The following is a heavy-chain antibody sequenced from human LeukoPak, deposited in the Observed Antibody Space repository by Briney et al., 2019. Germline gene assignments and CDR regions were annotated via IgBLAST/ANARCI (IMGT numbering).Heavy chain of an antibody. V-gene: IGHV4-59*01. CDR1: GRSISSYY. Sequence: SETLSLTCTVSGRSISSYYWSLIRQSPEKGLEWIGYIYYTGNTNYNPSLKSRVTILEDASKNQFSLNLSSVTAADTAVYYCAGSPNPYYFDFWGQGGLVTVSS. J-gene: IGHJ4*02. D-gene: IGHD6-19*01. CDR2: IYYTGNT. CDR3: AGSPNPYYFDF.